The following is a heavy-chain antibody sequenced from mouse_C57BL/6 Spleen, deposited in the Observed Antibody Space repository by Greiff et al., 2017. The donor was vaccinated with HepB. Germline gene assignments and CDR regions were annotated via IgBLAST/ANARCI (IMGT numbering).Heavy chain of an antibody. CDR1: GYTFTSYG. D-gene: IGHD1-1*01. J-gene: IGHJ1*03. CDR2: IYIGNGYT. V-gene: IGHV1-58*01. CDR3: ARDSIKYYGSSYVHWYFDV. Sequence: VQLQQSGAELVRPGSSVKMSCKTSGYTFTSYGINWVKQRPGQGLEWIGYIYIGNGYTEYNEKFKGKATLTSDTSSSTAYMQLSSLTSEDSAIYFCARDSIKYYGSSYVHWYFDVWGTGTTVTVSS.